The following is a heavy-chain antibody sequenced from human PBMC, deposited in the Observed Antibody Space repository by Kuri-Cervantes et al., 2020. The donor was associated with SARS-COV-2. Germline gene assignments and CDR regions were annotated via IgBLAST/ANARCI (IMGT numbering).Heavy chain of an antibody. CDR3: ARDLLNYYDSSGYGY. V-gene: IGHV3-11*01. CDR2: ISSSGSTI. D-gene: IGHD3-22*01. Sequence: GESLKISCAASGFTFSDYYMSWIRQAPGKGLEWVSYISSSGSTIYYADSVKGRFTISRDNDKNSLYLQMNSLRAEDTAVYYCARDLLNYYDSSGYGYWGQGTLVTVSS. J-gene: IGHJ4*02. CDR1: GFTFSDYY.